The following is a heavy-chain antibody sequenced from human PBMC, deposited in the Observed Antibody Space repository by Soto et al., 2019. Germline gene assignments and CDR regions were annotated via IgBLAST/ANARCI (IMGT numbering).Heavy chain of an antibody. CDR1: GVAFRSYN. J-gene: IGHJ4*02. CDR3: ASATVVAGTFDF. V-gene: IGHV3-21*01. CDR2: ISSGSSNI. Sequence: PGVSLTLSCAGSGVAFRSYNMNWVRQPPGKGLEWVASISSGSSNIYYADSVKGRFTISRDNAKDSLYLQMDSLRAEDSAVYYCASATVVAGTFDFWGQGTLLTVSS. D-gene: IGHD2-15*01.